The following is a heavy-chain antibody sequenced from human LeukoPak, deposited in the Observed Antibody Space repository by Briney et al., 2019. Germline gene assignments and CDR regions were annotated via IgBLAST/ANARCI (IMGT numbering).Heavy chain of an antibody. CDR1: GFTFRSYW. D-gene: IGHD6-13*01. Sequence: PGGSLRLSCAASGFTFRSYWMHWVRQAPGKGLVWVSRINGDGSSTSYEDSVKGRFTISRDNAKNSLYLQMNSLRAEDTAVYYCARVIAAAGTGNFDYWGQGTLVTVSS. J-gene: IGHJ4*02. V-gene: IGHV3-74*01. CDR3: ARVIAAAGTGNFDY. CDR2: INGDGSST.